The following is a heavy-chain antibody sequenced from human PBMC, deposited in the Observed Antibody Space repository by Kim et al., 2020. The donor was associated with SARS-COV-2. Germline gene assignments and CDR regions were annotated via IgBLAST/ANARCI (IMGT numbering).Heavy chain of an antibody. J-gene: IGHJ4*02. D-gene: IGHD6-19*01. CDR2: FDPEDGEI. CDR1: GHTLTTLS. CDR3: ATDPGISMAAPGGC. Sequence: ASVKVSCQVSGHTLTTLSIHWVRQAPGKGLEWMGGFDPEDGEIIYAQNFQGRVTMTEDSSTDTAHMHLSSLRSEDTAVYYCATDPGISMAAPGGCWGQGTLVTVSS. V-gene: IGHV1-24*01.